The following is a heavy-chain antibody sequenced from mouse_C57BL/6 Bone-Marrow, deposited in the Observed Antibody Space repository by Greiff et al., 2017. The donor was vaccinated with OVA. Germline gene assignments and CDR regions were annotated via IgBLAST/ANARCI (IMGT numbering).Heavy chain of an antibody. CDR2: ISTGGDYI. CDR3: TRDWYYYGSFYAMDY. V-gene: IGHV5-9-1*02. CDR1: GFTFSSYA. Sequence: EVKLMESGEGLVKPGGSLKLSCAASGFTFSSYAMSWVRQTPEKRLEWVAYISTGGDYIYYADTVKGRFTITRDKARNTVYVQMSSLKSEDTAMYDCTRDWYYYGSFYAMDYWGQGTSVTVSS. D-gene: IGHD1-1*01. J-gene: IGHJ4*01.